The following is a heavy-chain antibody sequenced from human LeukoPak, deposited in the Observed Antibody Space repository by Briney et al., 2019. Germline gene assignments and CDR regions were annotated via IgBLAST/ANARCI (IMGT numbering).Heavy chain of an antibody. Sequence: SETLSLTCAVYGGSFSGYYWSWIRQPPGKGLEWIGEINHSGGTNYNPSLKSRVTISVDTSKNQFSLKLSSVTAADTAVYYCATAPGVCGGDCHMNWFDPWGQGTLVTVSS. D-gene: IGHD2-21*02. CDR3: ATAPGVCGGDCHMNWFDP. CDR2: INHSGGT. CDR1: GGSFSGYY. V-gene: IGHV4-34*01. J-gene: IGHJ5*02.